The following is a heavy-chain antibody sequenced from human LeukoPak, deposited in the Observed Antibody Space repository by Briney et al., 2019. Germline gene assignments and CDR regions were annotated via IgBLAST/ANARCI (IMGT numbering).Heavy chain of an antibody. D-gene: IGHD6-13*01. CDR1: GGSISSYY. CDR2: IYYSGST. V-gene: IGHV4-59*01. J-gene: IGHJ4*02. CDR3: ARGIAAETDY. Sequence: PSETLPLTCTVSGGSISSYYWSWIRQPPGKGLEWIGYIYYSGSTNYNPSLKSRVTISVDTSKNQFSLKLSSVTAADTAVYYCARGIAAETDYWGQGTLVTVSS.